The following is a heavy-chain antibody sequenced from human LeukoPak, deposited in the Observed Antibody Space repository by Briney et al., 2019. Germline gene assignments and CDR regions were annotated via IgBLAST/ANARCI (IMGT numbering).Heavy chain of an antibody. D-gene: IGHD6-19*01. CDR1: GFTFSSYA. Sequence: GGSLRVSYAASGFTFSSYAMSWVRQAPGKGLEWVSAISGSGGSTYYADSVKGRFTISRDNSKNTLYLQMNSLRAEDTAVYYCAKSITSGCYVHYCFDYWGQGTLVTVSS. V-gene: IGHV3-23*01. CDR2: ISGSGGST. J-gene: IGHJ4*02. CDR3: AKSITSGCYVHYCFDY.